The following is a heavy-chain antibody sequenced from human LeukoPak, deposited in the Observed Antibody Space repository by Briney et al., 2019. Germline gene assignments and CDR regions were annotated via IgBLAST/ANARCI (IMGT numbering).Heavy chain of an antibody. D-gene: IGHD3-22*01. Sequence: ASVKVSCKASGYTFTGYYIHCVRQAPGQGLEWMGWINPKSGGTNYAQKFQGRVTMTRDTSSSTAYMELSSLRSADTAVYYCASEYKYDSSGANAFDIWGQGTMVTVSS. CDR1: GYTFTGYY. J-gene: IGHJ3*02. V-gene: IGHV1-2*02. CDR2: INPKSGGT. CDR3: ASEYKYDSSGANAFDI.